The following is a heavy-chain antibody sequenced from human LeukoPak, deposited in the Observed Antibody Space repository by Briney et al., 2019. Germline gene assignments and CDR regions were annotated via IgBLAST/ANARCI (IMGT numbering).Heavy chain of an antibody. CDR2: ISGSGGST. Sequence: GGSLRLSCAASGFTFSSYAMTWVRQAPGKGLEWVSGISGSGGSTYYADSVKGRFTISRDNSKNTLYLQMNSLRAVDTAVYYCAKGHSNDYNYYYKDVWGKGTTVTVSS. V-gene: IGHV3-23*01. D-gene: IGHD4-11*01. J-gene: IGHJ6*03. CDR1: GFTFSSYA. CDR3: AKGHSNDYNYYYKDV.